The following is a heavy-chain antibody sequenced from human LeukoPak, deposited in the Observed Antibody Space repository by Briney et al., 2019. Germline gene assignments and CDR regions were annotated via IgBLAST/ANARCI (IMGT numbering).Heavy chain of an antibody. CDR3: ARVGSRGYYFDY. CDR1: GFTFSSYG. Sequence: GGSLRLSCAASGFTFSSYGMHWVRQAPGKGLEWVALISYDGSNKYFADSVKGRFTISRDNSKNTLYLQMNSLTAEDTAVFYCARVGSRGYYFDYWGQGTLVSVSS. V-gene: IGHV3-30*03. J-gene: IGHJ4*02. CDR2: ISYDGSNK. D-gene: IGHD1-26*01.